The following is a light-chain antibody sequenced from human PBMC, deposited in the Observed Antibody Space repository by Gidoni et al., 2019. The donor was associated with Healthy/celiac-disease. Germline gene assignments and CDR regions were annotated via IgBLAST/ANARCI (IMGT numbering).Light chain of an antibody. CDR2: DVS. V-gene: IGLV2-14*01. Sequence: QSALTQPASVSGSPGQSITISCTGTRSDVGGYNYVSWYHQHPGKAPKLMIYDVSNRPSGVSNRFSGSKSGNTASLTISGLQAEDEADYYCSSYTSSSTPQVFGGGTKLTVL. CDR3: SSYTSSSTPQV. CDR1: RSDVGGYNY. J-gene: IGLJ3*02.